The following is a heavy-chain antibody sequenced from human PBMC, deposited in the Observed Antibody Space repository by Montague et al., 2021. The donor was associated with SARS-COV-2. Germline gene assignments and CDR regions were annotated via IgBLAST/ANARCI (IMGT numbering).Heavy chain of an antibody. V-gene: IGHV3-21*01. CDR1: GFTFSSYR. J-gene: IGHJ4*02. CDR3: ARDPGYYYDSSGLIEY. Sequence: SLRLSCAASGFTFSSYRMNLFRQAPGKGLEWVSSISSSSSYIYYADSVKGRFTISRDNAKNSLYLQMNSLRAEDTAVYYCARDPGYYYDSSGLIEYWGQGTLVTVSS. D-gene: IGHD3-22*01. CDR2: ISSSSSYI.